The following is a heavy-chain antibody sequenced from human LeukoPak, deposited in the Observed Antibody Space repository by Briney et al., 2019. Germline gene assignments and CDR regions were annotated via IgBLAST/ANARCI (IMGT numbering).Heavy chain of an antibody. D-gene: IGHD3-22*01. J-gene: IGHJ4*02. CDR3: ARDYSSGYYRTFDY. V-gene: IGHV3-30*04. CDR2: ISYDGSNI. Sequence: GRSLRLSCAASGFTFSSYAMHWVRQAPGKGLEWVAVISYDGSNIYYADSVKGRFTISRDNSKNTLYLQVNSLRAEDTAVYYRARDYSSGYYRTFDYWGQGTLVTVSS. CDR1: GFTFSSYA.